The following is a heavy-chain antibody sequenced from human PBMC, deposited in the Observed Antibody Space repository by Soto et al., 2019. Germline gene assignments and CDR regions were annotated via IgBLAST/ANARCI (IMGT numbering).Heavy chain of an antibody. CDR2: INHSGST. J-gene: IGHJ6*02. D-gene: IGHD6-13*01. CDR3: ARDMQAYSSPHLYYYGMDV. CDR1: GGSFSGYY. V-gene: IGHV4-34*01. Sequence: SETLSLTCAVYGGSFSGYYWSWIRQPPGKGLEWIGEINHSGSTNYNPSLKSRVTISVDTSKNQFSLKLSSVTAADTAVYYCARDMQAYSSPHLYYYGMDVWGQGTTVTVSS.